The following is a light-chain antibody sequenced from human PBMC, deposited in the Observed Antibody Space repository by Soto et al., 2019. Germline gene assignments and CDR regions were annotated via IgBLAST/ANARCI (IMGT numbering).Light chain of an antibody. J-gene: IGKJ3*01. V-gene: IGKV1-5*01. Sequence: DIQMTQSPSTLSASVGDRVTITCRASQSISRSLAWYQQNPGKAPKLLIFDASSLESGVPSRFSGSGSGTEFTLTISSLQTDDFATYYCQHYNDFLLIFGPGTTVDIK. CDR3: QHYNDFLLI. CDR1: QSISRS. CDR2: DAS.